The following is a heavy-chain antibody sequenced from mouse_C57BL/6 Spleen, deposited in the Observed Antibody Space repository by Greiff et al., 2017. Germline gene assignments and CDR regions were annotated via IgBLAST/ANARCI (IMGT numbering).Heavy chain of an antibody. CDR1: GFTFRSYA. V-gene: IGHV5-4*01. J-gene: IGHJ2*01. Sequence: EVKVVESGGGLVKPGGSLKLSCAASGFTFRSYAMSWVRQTPEKRLEWVATISDGGSYTYYPDNVKGRFTISRDNAKNNLYLQMSHLKSEDTAMYYCARDEGYYSNLYYFDYWGQGTTLTVSS. D-gene: IGHD2-5*01. CDR2: ISDGGSYT. CDR3: ARDEGYYSNLYYFDY.